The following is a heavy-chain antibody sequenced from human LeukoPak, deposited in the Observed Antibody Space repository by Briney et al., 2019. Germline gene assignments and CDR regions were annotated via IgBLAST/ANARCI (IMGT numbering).Heavy chain of an antibody. CDR3: ARLAYCSSTSCYFHY. Sequence: PSETLSLTCTVSGGSISSSSYYWGWIPQPPGKGLEWIGNIFYSGSTYYNPSLKSRFAISVDTSKDQFSLKLSSVTAADTAVYYCARLAYCSSTSCYFHYWGQGTLVTVSS. D-gene: IGHD2-2*01. V-gene: IGHV4-39*01. CDR1: GGSISSSSYY. CDR2: IFYSGST. J-gene: IGHJ4*02.